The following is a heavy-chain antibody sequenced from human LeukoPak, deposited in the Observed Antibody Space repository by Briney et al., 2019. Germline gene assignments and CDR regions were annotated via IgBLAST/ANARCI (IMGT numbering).Heavy chain of an antibody. CDR3: ARGRSNYYGMDV. Sequence: PSEPLSLTCSVSDGSINSHYWNWIRRPPGKGLEWIGYIYYNGNTNYSPSLKSRVTMSVDTSKNLFSLKVSSVTAADTAVYYCARGRSNYYGMDVWGQGTTVTVSS. CDR1: DGSINSHY. D-gene: IGHD1-26*01. V-gene: IGHV4-59*11. J-gene: IGHJ6*02. CDR2: IYYNGNT.